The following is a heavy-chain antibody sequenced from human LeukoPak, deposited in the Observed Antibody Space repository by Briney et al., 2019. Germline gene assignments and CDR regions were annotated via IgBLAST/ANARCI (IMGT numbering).Heavy chain of an antibody. V-gene: IGHV4-38-2*01. D-gene: IGHD3-10*01. J-gene: IGHJ4*02. CDR2: IYHSGST. CDR3: ASVISLSNLYYYGSGTLGY. CDR1: GYSISSGYY. Sequence: SETLSLTCAVSGYSISSGYYWGWIRQPPGKGLEWIGSIYHSGSTYYNPSLKSRVTISVDTSKNQFSLKLSSVTAADTAVYYCASVISLSNLYYYGSGTLGYWGQGTLVTVSS.